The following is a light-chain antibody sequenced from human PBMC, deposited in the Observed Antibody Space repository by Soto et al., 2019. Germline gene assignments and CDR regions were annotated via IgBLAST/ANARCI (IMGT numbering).Light chain of an antibody. CDR2: DVS. V-gene: IGLV2-14*01. CDR3: SSYTTDSTYV. J-gene: IGLJ1*01. CDR1: SSDVGGYNY. Sequence: QSALTQPASVSGSPGQSITISCTGTSSDVGGYNYVSWYQQHPGKAPKFMIYDVSNRPSGVSNRFSGSKSGNTASLTISGLQAEDEADYYCSSYTTDSTYVFGTGTKVTV.